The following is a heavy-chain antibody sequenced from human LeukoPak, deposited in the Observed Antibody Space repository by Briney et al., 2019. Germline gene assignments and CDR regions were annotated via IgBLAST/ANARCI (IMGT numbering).Heavy chain of an antibody. Sequence: EPSETLSLTCAVYGGSFSGYYWSWIRQPPGKGLDWIGEINHSGSTNYNPPLKSRVTISVDTSKNQFSLKLSSVTAADTAVYYCARLIAVAAGFDYWGQGTLVTVSS. D-gene: IGHD6-19*01. CDR2: INHSGST. CDR1: GGSFSGYY. CDR3: ARLIAVAAGFDY. J-gene: IGHJ4*02. V-gene: IGHV4-34*01.